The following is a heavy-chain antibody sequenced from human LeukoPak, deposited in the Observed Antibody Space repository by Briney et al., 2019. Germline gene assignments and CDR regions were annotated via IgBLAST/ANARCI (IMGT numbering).Heavy chain of an antibody. V-gene: IGHV3-64*01. CDR2: ISSNGGST. J-gene: IGHJ6*03. CDR3: ARDGERRLEPPTYYYYYYYMDV. CDR1: GFTFSSYA. Sequence: SGGSLRLSCAASGFTFSSYAMHWVRQAPGKGLEYVSAISSNGGSTYYANSVKGRFTISRDNSKNTLYLQMGSLRAEDMAVYYCARDGERRLEPPTYYYYYYYMDVWGKGTTVTVSS. D-gene: IGHD1-1*01.